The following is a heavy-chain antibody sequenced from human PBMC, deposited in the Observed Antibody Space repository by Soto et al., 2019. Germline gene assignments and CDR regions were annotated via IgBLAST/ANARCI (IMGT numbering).Heavy chain of an antibody. J-gene: IGHJ5*02. CDR2: INPNSGGT. CDR3: ARAQAYCSGGSCYWGDNWFDP. CDR1: GYTFTGYY. D-gene: IGHD2-15*01. V-gene: IGHV1-2*04. Sequence: QVQLVQSGAEVKKPGASVKVSCKASGYTFTGYYMHWERQAPGQGLEWMGWINPNSGGTNYAQKFQGWVTMTRDTSISTAYMELSRLRSDDTAVYYCARAQAYCSGGSCYWGDNWFDPWGQGTLVTVSS.